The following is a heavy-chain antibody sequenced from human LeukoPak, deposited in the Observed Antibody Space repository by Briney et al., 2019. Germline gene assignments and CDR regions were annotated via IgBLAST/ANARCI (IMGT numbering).Heavy chain of an antibody. V-gene: IGHV3-64*02. CDR2: LYSNGGST. J-gene: IGHJ6*03. CDR3: AREGMYSSSPYFGYYMDV. D-gene: IGHD6-13*01. CDR1: GFHFSNYA. Sequence: GGSLRLSRAASGFHFSNYAMHWVPDAPAKGQEYVSALYSNGGSTYYADSVEGRFTISRDNAKNTLYLQMDSLRPEDIGVYYCAREGMYSSSPYFGYYMDVWGKGAAVSVSS.